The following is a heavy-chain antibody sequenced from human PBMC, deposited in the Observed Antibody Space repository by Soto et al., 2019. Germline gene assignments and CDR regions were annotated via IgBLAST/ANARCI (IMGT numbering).Heavy chain of an antibody. CDR3: ARVQQLAPDY. Sequence: QVQLQQWGAGLLKPSETLSLTCAVYGGSFSGYYWGWIRQPPGKGLEWIGEINHSGSTNYNPSLKSRVTISVDTSKNQFSLKLSSVTAADTAVYYCARVQQLAPDYWGQGTLVTVSS. D-gene: IGHD6-13*01. CDR2: INHSGST. CDR1: GGSFSGYY. V-gene: IGHV4-34*01. J-gene: IGHJ4*02.